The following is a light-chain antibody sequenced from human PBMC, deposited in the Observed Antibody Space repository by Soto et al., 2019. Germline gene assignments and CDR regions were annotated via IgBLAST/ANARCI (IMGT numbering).Light chain of an antibody. CDR1: SSDVGNYDF. V-gene: IGLV2-23*02. Sequence: QSALTQPASVSGSPGQSITISCTGTSSDVGNYDFVSWYQQHPGKAPKLIIYEVNKWPSGVSNRFSGSKSGNTASLTISGLQAEDEGDYYCCSFERSSTWVFGGGTKLTVL. J-gene: IGLJ3*02. CDR3: CSFERSSTWV. CDR2: EVN.